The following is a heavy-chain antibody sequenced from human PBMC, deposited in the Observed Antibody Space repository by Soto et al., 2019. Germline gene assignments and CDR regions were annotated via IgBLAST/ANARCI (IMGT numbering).Heavy chain of an antibody. CDR1: GYTFTSHG. CDR3: ARSCGGSSCYFLY. CDR2: VSTSNGNT. D-gene: IGHD2-21*01. J-gene: IGHJ4*02. V-gene: IGHV1-18*03. Sequence: ASVKVSCKTSGYTFTSHGITWVRQAPGQGLEWLGWVSTSNGNTNYAQRLQGRVTMTTDTSTNTAYMELRSLGSDDMAVYYCARSCGGSSCYFLYWGQGTLVTVS.